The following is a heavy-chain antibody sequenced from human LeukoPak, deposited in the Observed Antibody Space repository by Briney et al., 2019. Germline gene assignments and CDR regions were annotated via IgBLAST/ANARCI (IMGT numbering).Heavy chain of an antibody. V-gene: IGHV3-23*01. Sequence: GGSLRLSCGASGLTVSSNYMSWVRQAPGKGLEWVSAISGSGGSTYFADSVRGRFTVSRDNDKNTLYLQMNSLRAEDTAVYYCARRGYESSGPKYYFDHWGQGILVTVSS. D-gene: IGHD3-22*01. CDR3: ARRGYESSGPKYYFDH. CDR1: GLTVSSNY. CDR2: ISGSGGST. J-gene: IGHJ4*02.